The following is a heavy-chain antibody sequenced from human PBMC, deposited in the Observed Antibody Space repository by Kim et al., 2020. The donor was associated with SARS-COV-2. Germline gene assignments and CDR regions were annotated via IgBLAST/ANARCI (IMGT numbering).Heavy chain of an antibody. Sequence: ASVKVSCKASGYTLNNYAMHWVRQAPGQRPEWMGWISVGNGNTKYSQKLQGRVTISRDTSANTDYLDLSSLRSEDTAVYYCARDGVGQNPRKPFDIWGQGTMVTVSS. V-gene: IGHV1-3*01. CDR2: ISVGNGNT. J-gene: IGHJ3*02. D-gene: IGHD1-26*01. CDR1: GYTLNNYA. CDR3: ARDGVGQNPRKPFDI.